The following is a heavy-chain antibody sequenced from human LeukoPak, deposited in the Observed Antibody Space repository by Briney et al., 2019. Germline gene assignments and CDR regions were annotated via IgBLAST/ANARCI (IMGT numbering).Heavy chain of an antibody. J-gene: IGHJ4*02. CDR1: GGSISSGDYY. Sequence: SETLSLTCTVSGGSISSGDYYWSWIRQPPGKGLEWIGYIYNSGSTNYNPSLKSRVTISVDTSKNQLSLKLTSVTAADTALYYCARGRGPPDYWGQGTLVTVSS. V-gene: IGHV4-30-4*01. CDR2: IYNSGST. CDR3: ARGRGPPDY. D-gene: IGHD2-15*01.